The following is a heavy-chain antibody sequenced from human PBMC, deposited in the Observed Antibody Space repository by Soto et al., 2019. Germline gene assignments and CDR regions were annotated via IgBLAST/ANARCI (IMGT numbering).Heavy chain of an antibody. D-gene: IGHD2-15*01. CDR2: RYHSGGT. Sequence: QVQLQESGPGLVKPSETLSLTCTVSGDSISHYYWTWIRQPPGKGLECIGYRYHSGGTSYNPSLKSRGTIPFDSSKNEFSLRLTSGTAADTAVYFWVRCPVVAGYLHYAYMIVRCNGTTVTVPS. CDR1: GDSISHYY. CDR3: VRCPVVAGYLHYAYMIV. V-gene: IGHV4-59*01. J-gene: IGHJ6*03.